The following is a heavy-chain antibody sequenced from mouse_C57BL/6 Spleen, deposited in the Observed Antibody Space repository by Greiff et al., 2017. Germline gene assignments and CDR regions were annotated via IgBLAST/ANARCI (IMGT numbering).Heavy chain of an antibody. CDR2: INPNNGGT. D-gene: IGHD1-2*01. CDR3: ARRTTAHYYAMDY. CDR1: GYTFTDYY. V-gene: IGHV1-26*01. Sequence: EVQLQQSGPELVKPGASVKISCKASGYTFTDYYMNWVKQSHGKSLEWIGDINPNNGGTSYNQKFKGKATLTVDKSSSTAYMELRSLTSEDSAVYYCARRTTAHYYAMDYWGQGTSVTVSS. J-gene: IGHJ4*01.